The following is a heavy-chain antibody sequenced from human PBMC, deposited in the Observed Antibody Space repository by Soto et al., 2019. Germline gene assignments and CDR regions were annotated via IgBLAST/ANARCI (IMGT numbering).Heavy chain of an antibody. CDR1: GFTFNRYA. CDR3: VRGGHGSGSYLGSS. Sequence: EVQLLESGGGLVQPGGSLRLSCAASGFTFNRYAMNWVRQAAGKGLEWVSGISGSGATTYYADSVKGRFTISRDNAKNSVYLQMDSLRVEDTAVYYCVRGGHGSGSYLGSSWGQGILVTVSS. D-gene: IGHD3-10*01. J-gene: IGHJ5*02. CDR2: ISGSGATT. V-gene: IGHV3-23*01.